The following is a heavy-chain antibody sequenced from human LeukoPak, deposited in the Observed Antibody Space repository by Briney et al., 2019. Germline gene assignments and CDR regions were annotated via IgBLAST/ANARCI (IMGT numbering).Heavy chain of an antibody. Sequence: ASVKVSCKASGYTFTSYGISRVRQAPGQGLEWMGWISAYNGNTNYAQKLQGRVTMTTDTSTSTAYMELRSLRSDDTAVYYCARDLETTEAFDIWGQGTMVTASS. CDR1: GYTFTSYG. CDR3: ARDLETTEAFDI. J-gene: IGHJ3*02. D-gene: IGHD1-14*01. CDR2: ISAYNGNT. V-gene: IGHV1-18*01.